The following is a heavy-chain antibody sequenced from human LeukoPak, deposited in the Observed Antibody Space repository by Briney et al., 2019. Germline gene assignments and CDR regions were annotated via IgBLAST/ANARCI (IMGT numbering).Heavy chain of an antibody. J-gene: IGHJ4*02. CDR2: ISAYNGNT. CDR1: GYTFTSYG. Sequence: ASVKVSCKASGYTFTSYGISWVRQAPGQGLEWMGWISAYNGNTNYAQKLQGRVTMTTDTSTSTAYMELRSLRSDDTAVYYCARDRLSYADYYDSSGHRDYWGQGTLATVSS. D-gene: IGHD3-22*01. CDR3: ARDRLSYADYYDSSGHRDY. V-gene: IGHV1-18*01.